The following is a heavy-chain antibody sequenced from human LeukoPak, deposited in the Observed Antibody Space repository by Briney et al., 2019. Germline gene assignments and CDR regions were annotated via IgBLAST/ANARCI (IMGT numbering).Heavy chain of an antibody. J-gene: IGHJ5*02. CDR1: GESFSGYY. D-gene: IGHD2-2*01. Sequence: SETLSLTCAVYGESFSGYYWSWIRQPPGKGLEWIGEINHSGSTNYNPSLKSRVTISVDTSKNQFSLKLSAMTAADTAVYYCAIVVPDAWGQGTLVTVSS. CDR3: AIVVPDA. V-gene: IGHV4-34*01. CDR2: INHSGST.